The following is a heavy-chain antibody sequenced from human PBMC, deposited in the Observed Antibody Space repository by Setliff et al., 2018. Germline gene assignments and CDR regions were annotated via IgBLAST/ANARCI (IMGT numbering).Heavy chain of an antibody. CDR1: GYTFTDYY. V-gene: IGHV1-2*02. J-gene: IGHJ4*02. CDR3: ARGRQVHKPLVIVPAAAFDS. Sequence: ASVKVSCKASGYTFTDYYIHWIRQAPRQGLEWMGWINPNGGGNSQSQRYKGRVAMTRDTSTNTVFMELKRLTSDDTAIYYCARGRQVHKPLVIVPAAAFDSWGQGTQVTVSS. CDR2: INPNGGGN. D-gene: IGHD2-15*01.